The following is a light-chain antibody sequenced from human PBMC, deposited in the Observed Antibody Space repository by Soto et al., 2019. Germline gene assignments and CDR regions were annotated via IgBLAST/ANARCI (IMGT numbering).Light chain of an antibody. CDR3: QQYNIWPPYT. Sequence: EIVLTQSPATLSLSPGERATLSCRASQSVSSYLAWYQQKPGQAPRLHIYDASNRATGIPARFSGSGSGTEFTLTISGLQSEDFALYYCQQYNIWPPYTFGQGTKVDIK. CDR1: QSVSSY. V-gene: IGKV3-11*01. J-gene: IGKJ2*01. CDR2: DAS.